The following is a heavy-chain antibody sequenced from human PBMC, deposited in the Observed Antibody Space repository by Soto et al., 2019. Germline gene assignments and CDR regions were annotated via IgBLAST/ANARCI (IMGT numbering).Heavy chain of an antibody. J-gene: IGHJ3*02. Sequence: GGSLRLSCAASGFTFSSYGMHWVRQAPGKGLEWVAVIWYDGSNKYYADSVKGRFTIYRDNSKNTLYLQMNSLRAEDTAVYYCARDKGIAVAVWAFDIWGQGTMVTVSS. V-gene: IGHV3-33*01. D-gene: IGHD6-19*01. CDR3: ARDKGIAVAVWAFDI. CDR2: IWYDGSNK. CDR1: GFTFSSYG.